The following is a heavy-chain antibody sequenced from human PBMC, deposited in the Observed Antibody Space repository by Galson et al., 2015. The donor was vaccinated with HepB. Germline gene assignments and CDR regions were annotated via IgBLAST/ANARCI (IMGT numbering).Heavy chain of an antibody. CDR1: GGTFSSYA. Sequence: SVKVSCKASGGTFSSYAISWVRQAPGQGLECMGGIIPIFGTANYAQKFQGRVTITADESTSTAYMELSSLRSEDTAVYYCVAEAGTYYVPRFDPWGQGTVVTVSS. J-gene: IGHJ5*02. CDR2: IIPIFGTA. V-gene: IGHV1-69*13. D-gene: IGHD1-26*01. CDR3: VAEAGTYYVPRFDP.